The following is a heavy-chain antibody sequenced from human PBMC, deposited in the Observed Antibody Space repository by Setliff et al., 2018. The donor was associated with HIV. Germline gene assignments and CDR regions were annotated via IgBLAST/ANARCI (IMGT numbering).Heavy chain of an antibody. CDR2: IYYSGTT. CDR3: ARDATRGGDFDS. Sequence: SETLSLTCTVFGDSLSSSSYYWGWIRQPPGKGLEWIGSIYYSGTTYYNPSLKSRVTISIDTSKNLVYLEMNSLKVEDTAVYYCARDATRGGDFDSWGQGTLVTVSS. J-gene: IGHJ4*02. V-gene: IGHV4-39*02. D-gene: IGHD1-26*01. CDR1: GDSLSSSSYY.